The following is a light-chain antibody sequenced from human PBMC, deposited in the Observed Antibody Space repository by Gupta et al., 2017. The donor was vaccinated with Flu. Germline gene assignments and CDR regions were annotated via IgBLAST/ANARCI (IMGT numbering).Light chain of an antibody. Sequence: DIVMTQSPDSLAVSLGERATINCKASQSILYSSDNNNYLAWYQQKPGQPPKLLIYWASTRESGVPARFSGSGSGTDFTLTISSLQAEDVAVYYCQQYYSNPWTFGQGTKVEIK. CDR3: QQYYSNPWT. CDR1: QSILYSSDNNNY. V-gene: IGKV4-1*01. J-gene: IGKJ1*01. CDR2: WAS.